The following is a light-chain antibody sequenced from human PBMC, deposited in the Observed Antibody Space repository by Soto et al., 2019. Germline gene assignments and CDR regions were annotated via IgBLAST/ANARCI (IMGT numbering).Light chain of an antibody. V-gene: IGLV2-14*01. CDR2: EVS. CDR3: NSHAGTTSFGV. CDR1: SSDVGGYNH. Sequence: QSVLTQPASVSGSPGQSITISCTGTSSDVGGYNHVSWYQQHPGKVPKLIIYEVSNRPSGVSNRFSASKSGNTASLTISGLQAEDEADYYCNSHAGTTSFGVFGGGTQLTVL. J-gene: IGLJ3*02.